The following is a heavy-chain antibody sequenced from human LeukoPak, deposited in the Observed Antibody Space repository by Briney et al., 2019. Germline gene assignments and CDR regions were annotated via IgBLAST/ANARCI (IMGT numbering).Heavy chain of an antibody. V-gene: IGHV3-15*07. CDR2: IKSKSEGGTT. CDR1: GFTFSNAW. Sequence: PGGSLRLSCAASGFTFSNAWMTWVRQAPGKGLEWVGRIKSKSEGGTTDYAAPVKGRFTISRDDSKNTLYLQMNSLKTEDTAIYYCTTARGSYASGHNWGQGTRVTVSS. D-gene: IGHD1-26*01. J-gene: IGHJ1*01. CDR3: TTARGSYASGHN.